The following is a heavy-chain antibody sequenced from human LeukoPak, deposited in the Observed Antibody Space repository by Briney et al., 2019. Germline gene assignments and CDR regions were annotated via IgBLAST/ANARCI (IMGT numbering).Heavy chain of an antibody. V-gene: IGHV4-4*07. Sequence: SETLSLTCTVSGGSISGYYWSWIRQSAGKGLEWIGHIYTTGSTNYNPSFKSRVTISVDTSKNQFSLKLSSVTAADTAVYYCARDRGTPYSGSYDWGQGTLVTVSS. D-gene: IGHD1-26*01. J-gene: IGHJ4*02. CDR2: IYTTGST. CDR3: ARDRGTPYSGSYD. CDR1: GGSISGYY.